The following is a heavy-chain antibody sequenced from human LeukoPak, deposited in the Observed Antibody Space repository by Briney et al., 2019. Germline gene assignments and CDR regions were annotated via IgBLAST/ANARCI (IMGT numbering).Heavy chain of an antibody. V-gene: IGHV3-30*03. J-gene: IGHJ4*02. CDR2: ISYDGSNK. CDR3: ARDPYCSGGSCSLQFDY. Sequence: GGSLRLSCAASGFTFSSYGMHWVRQAPGKGLEWVAVISYDGSNKYYADSVKGRFTISRDNSKNTLYLQMNSLRAEDTAVYYCARDPYCSGGSCSLQFDYWGQGTLVTVSS. CDR1: GFTFSSYG. D-gene: IGHD2-15*01.